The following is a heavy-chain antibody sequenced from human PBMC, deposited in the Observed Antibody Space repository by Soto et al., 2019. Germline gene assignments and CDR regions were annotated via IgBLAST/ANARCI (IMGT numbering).Heavy chain of an antibody. Sequence: GGSLRFSCAASGFTFSSYGMHWVRQAPGKGLEWVAVIWYDGSNKYYADSVKGRFTISRDNSKNTLYLQMNSLRAEDTAVYYCARDSTGTTSYYYYYYYMDVWGKGTTVTVSS. CDR2: IWYDGSNK. J-gene: IGHJ6*03. CDR3: ARDSTGTTSYYYYYYYMDV. V-gene: IGHV3-33*01. CDR1: GFTFSSYG. D-gene: IGHD1-7*01.